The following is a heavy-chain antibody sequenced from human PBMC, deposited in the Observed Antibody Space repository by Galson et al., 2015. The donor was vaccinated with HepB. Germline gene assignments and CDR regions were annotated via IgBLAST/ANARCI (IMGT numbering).Heavy chain of an antibody. CDR1: GCSISSYY. Sequence: TLSLTCTVSGCSISSYYWSWIRQPPGKGLEWIGYIYYSGSTNYNPSLKSRVTISVDTSKNQFSLKLSSVTAADTAVYYCARDHNDAFDIWGQGTMVTVSS. CDR2: IYYSGST. J-gene: IGHJ3*02. CDR3: ARDHNDAFDI. V-gene: IGHV4-59*01.